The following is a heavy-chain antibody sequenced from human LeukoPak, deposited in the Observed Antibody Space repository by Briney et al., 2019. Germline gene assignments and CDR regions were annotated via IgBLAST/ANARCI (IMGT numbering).Heavy chain of an antibody. V-gene: IGHV4-34*01. J-gene: IGHJ4*02. CDR2: INHSGST. CDR3: ARRAGGYSGYDYQIDY. Sequence: SETLSLTCAVYGGPFSGYYWSWIRQPPGKGLEWIGEINHSGSTNYNPSLKSRVTISVDTSKNQFSLKLSSVTAADTAVYYCARRAGGYSGYDYQIDYWGQGTLVTVSS. D-gene: IGHD5-12*01. CDR1: GGPFSGYY.